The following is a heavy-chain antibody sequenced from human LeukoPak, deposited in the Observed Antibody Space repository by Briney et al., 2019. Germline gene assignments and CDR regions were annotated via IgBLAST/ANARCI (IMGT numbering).Heavy chain of an antibody. Sequence: QSGGSLRLSCAASGFTFSSYGMHWVRQAPGKGLGWVAVIWYDGSNKYYADSVKGRFTISRDNSKNTLYLQMNSLRAEDTAVYYCARLDTAMVFSYWGQGTLVTVSS. CDR3: ARLDTAMVFSY. V-gene: IGHV3-33*01. J-gene: IGHJ4*02. CDR2: IWYDGSNK. D-gene: IGHD5-18*01. CDR1: GFTFSSYG.